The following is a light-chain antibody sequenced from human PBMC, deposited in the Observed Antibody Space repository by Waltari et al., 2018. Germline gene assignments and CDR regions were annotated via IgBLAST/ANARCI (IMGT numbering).Light chain of an antibody. CDR1: ESVCSY. Sequence: EIELTQSPATLSLSPGERATLSCRANESVCSYLAWYQQKPGQAPRLLIYDASNRAAGIPARFSGSGYGTDFTLTISSLEPEDFAIYYCQQRTNWVTTFGQGTRLDIK. V-gene: IGKV3-11*01. J-gene: IGKJ5*01. CDR3: QQRTNWVTT. CDR2: DAS.